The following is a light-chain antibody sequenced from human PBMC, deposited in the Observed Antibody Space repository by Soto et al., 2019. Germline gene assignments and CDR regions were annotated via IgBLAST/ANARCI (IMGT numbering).Light chain of an antibody. CDR2: KAS. V-gene: IGKV1-5*03. J-gene: IGKJ3*01. Sequence: DIQMTQSPSTLSASVGDRVTITCRASQSISSWLAWYQQKPGKAPKLLIYKASSLESGVPSRFSGSGSGTEFTLTISSLQPDDFATYYCQQYNNFSPVTFGPGTKVDIK. CDR1: QSISSW. CDR3: QQYNNFSPVT.